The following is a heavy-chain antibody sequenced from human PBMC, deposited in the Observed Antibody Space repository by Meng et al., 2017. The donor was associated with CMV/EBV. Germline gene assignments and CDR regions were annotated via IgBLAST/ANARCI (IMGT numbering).Heavy chain of an antibody. D-gene: IGHD3-3*01. V-gene: IGHV1-8*01. CDR2: MNPNSGNT. J-gene: IGHJ4*02. CDR1: GYTFTSYD. CDR3: ARGRVMYYDFWSGYHPLDY. Sequence: ASVKVSCKASGYTFTSYDTNWVRQATGQGLEWMGWMNPNSGNTGYAQKFQGRVTMTRNTSISTAYMELSSLRSEDTAVYYCARGRVMYYDFWSGYHPLDYWGQGTLVTVSS.